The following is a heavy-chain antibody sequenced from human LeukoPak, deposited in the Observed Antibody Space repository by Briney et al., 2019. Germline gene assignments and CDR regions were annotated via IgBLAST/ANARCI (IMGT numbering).Heavy chain of an antibody. CDR3: ARGFVDYWSGYYRRDWFDP. D-gene: IGHD3-3*01. CDR2: MSPNNGKT. V-gene: IGHV1-8*03. CDR1: GYTLTDFG. J-gene: IGHJ5*02. Sequence: ASVKVSCKTSGYTLTDFGLSWVRQATGQGLEWMGRMSPNNGKTDYAQKFQGRVTITRDTSINTVYMELSSLRSDDTAVYYCARGFVDYWSGYYRRDWFDPWGQGTLVTVSS.